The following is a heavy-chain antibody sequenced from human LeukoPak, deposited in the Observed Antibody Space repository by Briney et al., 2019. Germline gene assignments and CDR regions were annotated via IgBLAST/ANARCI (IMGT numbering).Heavy chain of an antibody. Sequence: GGSLRLSRAASGFTFSSYSMNWVRQAPGKGLEWVSSISSSSSYIYYADSVKGRFTISRDNAKNSLYLQMNSLRAEDTAVYYCARDRSTIFGVVFPYYYGMDVWGQGTTVTVSS. V-gene: IGHV3-21*01. CDR1: GFTFSSYS. J-gene: IGHJ6*02. D-gene: IGHD3-3*01. CDR3: ARDRSTIFGVVFPYYYGMDV. CDR2: ISSSSSYI.